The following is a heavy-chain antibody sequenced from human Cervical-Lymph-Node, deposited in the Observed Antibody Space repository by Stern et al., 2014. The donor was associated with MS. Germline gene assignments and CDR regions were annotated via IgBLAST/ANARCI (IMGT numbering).Heavy chain of an antibody. Sequence: VQLVESGGGVVQPGRSLRLSCAASGFTFSSYGMHWVRKAPGKRPEWGALIWNDGSNKYYATSVKGRFTISRDNSRNTLYLQMNSLRAEDTAVYYCSRGSDGVGSTIYYWGQGTLVAVSS. CDR2: IWNDGSNK. V-gene: IGHV3-33*01. CDR1: GFTFSSYG. CDR3: SRGSDGVGSTIYY. D-gene: IGHD3-3*01. J-gene: IGHJ4*02.